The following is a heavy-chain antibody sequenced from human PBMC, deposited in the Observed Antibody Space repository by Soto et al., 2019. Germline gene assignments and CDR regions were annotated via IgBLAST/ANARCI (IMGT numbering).Heavy chain of an antibody. CDR3: ARPRQEAVAGTGIYYYYGMDV. D-gene: IGHD6-19*01. CDR2: IDPSDSYT. Sequence: EVQLVQSGAEVKKPGESLRISCKGSGYSFTSYWISWVRQMPGKGLEWMGRIDPSDSYTNYSPSFQGHVTISADKSISTADLQWSSLKASDTAMYYCARPRQEAVAGTGIYYYYGMDVWGQGTTVTVSS. J-gene: IGHJ6*02. CDR1: GYSFTSYW. V-gene: IGHV5-10-1*01.